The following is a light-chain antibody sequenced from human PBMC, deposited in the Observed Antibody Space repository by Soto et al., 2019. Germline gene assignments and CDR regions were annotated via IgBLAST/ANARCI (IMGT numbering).Light chain of an antibody. Sequence: QSVLTQPASVSGSPGQSITISCIGTSSDVGGYSLVSWYQQHPGKAPKLMIYEGTKRPSGISNRFFGSKSGNTASLTISGLRAEDEGDYYCCSYAGRDTFVFGTGTKVTVL. V-gene: IGLV2-23*01. CDR1: SSDVGGYSL. J-gene: IGLJ1*01. CDR2: EGT. CDR3: CSYAGRDTFV.